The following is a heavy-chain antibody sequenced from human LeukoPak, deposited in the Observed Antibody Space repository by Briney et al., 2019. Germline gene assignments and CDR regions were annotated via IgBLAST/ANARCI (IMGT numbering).Heavy chain of an antibody. V-gene: IGHV1-8*01. CDR2: MNPNSGNT. CDR3: AREGTALNFAS. J-gene: IGHJ4*02. Sequence: ASVKVSCKASGYTFTSYDINWVRQATGQGLEWMGWMNPNSGNTGYAQRFQGRVTMTRNTSISTAYMELSSLRSEDTAVDYRAREGTALNFASWGPGNLVTVSS. D-gene: IGHD3-10*01. CDR1: GYTFTSYD.